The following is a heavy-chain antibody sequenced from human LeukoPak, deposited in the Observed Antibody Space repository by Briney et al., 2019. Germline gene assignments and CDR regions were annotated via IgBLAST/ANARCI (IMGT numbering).Heavy chain of an antibody. CDR2: IYHTGDT. J-gene: IGHJ5*02. CDR1: SGSFSSGGYY. D-gene: IGHD3-3*01. Sequence: NSSETLSLTCTVSSGSFSSGGYYWSWIRQHPGKVLEWSGNIYHTGDTFYNQSLQSRFIISVDTSKNQFSLKVSSVTAADTAIYYCARRNDPWSGPRNWFDPWGQGILVTVSS. V-gene: IGHV4-31*03. CDR3: ARRNDPWSGPRNWFDP.